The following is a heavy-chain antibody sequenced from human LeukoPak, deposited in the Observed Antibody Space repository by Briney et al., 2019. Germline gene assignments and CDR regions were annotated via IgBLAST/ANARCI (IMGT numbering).Heavy chain of an antibody. D-gene: IGHD6-13*01. Sequence: TGGSLRLSCAASGFTFSDYYMSWIRQAPGKGLEWVSYISSSGSTIYYADSVKGRFTISRDNAKNSLYLQMNSLRAEDTAVYYCARGEGSSSWYWSYYYYYYMDVWGKGTTVTVSS. J-gene: IGHJ6*03. V-gene: IGHV3-11*04. CDR3: ARGEGSSSWYWSYYYYYYMDV. CDR1: GFTFSDYY. CDR2: ISSSGSTI.